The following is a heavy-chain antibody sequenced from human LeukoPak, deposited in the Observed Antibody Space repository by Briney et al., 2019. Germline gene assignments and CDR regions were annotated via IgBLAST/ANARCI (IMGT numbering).Heavy chain of an antibody. J-gene: IGHJ4*02. V-gene: IGHV3-23*01. Sequence: HPGRSLRLSCAASGFTFINYPLSWVRQAPGKGLEWVSAISSDGTTYYADSVKGRFTISRDNSKNTLFLQMNSLRAEDTAVYYCAKRYYCSTTSCYGFDYWGQGTLVTVSS. D-gene: IGHD2-2*01. CDR3: AKRYYCSTTSCYGFDY. CDR2: ISSDGTT. CDR1: GFTFINYP.